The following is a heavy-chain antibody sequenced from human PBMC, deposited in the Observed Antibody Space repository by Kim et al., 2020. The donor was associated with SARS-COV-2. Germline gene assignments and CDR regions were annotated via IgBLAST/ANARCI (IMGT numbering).Heavy chain of an antibody. D-gene: IGHD3-9*01. V-gene: IGHV5-51*01. CDR3: ARMYYDILTPFAPFDY. J-gene: IGHJ4*02. Sequence: SFQGQVTISADKSISTAYLQWSSLKASDTAMYYCARMYYDILTPFAPFDYWGQGTLVTVSS.